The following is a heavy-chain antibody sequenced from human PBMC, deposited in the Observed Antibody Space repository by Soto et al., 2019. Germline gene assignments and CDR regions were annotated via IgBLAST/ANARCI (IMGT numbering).Heavy chain of an antibody. J-gene: IGHJ3*02. CDR2: INPSGGST. Sequence: ASVKVSCKASGYTFTSYCMHWVRQAPGQGLEWMGIINPSGGSTSYAQKFQGRVTMTRDTSTSTVYMELSSLRSEDTAVYYCASFREIVVVKKAGYAFDIWGQGTMVTVSS. D-gene: IGHD3-22*01. CDR1: GYTFTSYC. V-gene: IGHV1-46*01. CDR3: ASFREIVVVKKAGYAFDI.